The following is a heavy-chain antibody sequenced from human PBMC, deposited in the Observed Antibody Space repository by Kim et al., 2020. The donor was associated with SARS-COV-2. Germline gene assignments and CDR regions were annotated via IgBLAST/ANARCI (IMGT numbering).Heavy chain of an antibody. J-gene: IGHJ5*02. CDR1: GYTFTGYS. CDR2: INLNSGGT. D-gene: IGHD2-2*01. V-gene: IGHV1-2*05. Sequence: ASVKVSCKTSGYTFTGYSMHWVRQAPGQGLEWMGRINLNSGGTKYAQKFQGRVTMTRDTSISTAYMELSRLISDDAGVYYCAKGSDQADNWLDPWGQGTLVTVSS. CDR3: AKGSDQADNWLDP.